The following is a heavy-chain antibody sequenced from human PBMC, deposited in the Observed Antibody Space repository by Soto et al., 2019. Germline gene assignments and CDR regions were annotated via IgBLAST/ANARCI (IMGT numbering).Heavy chain of an antibody. J-gene: IGHJ4*02. CDR1: GFTFSSYD. V-gene: IGHV3-23*01. CDR2: FSFYGRRDNT. CDR3: AKSLYNDNGGPKDH. Sequence: EVQLLESGGGLVQPGGSLRLSCVGSGFTFSSYDMTWVRQAPGKGLEWVSSFSFYGRRDNTYSADSVKGGLTISRDNSRNTVYLQMDNLRVKDMAVYYCAKSLYNDNGGPKDHWGQGTLVTVSS. D-gene: IGHD1-1*01.